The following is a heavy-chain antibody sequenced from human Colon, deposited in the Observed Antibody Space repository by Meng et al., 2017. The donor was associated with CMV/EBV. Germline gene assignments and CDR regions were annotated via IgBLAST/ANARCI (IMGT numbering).Heavy chain of an antibody. Sequence: GGSLRLSCVASGFSFRNYEMNWVRQAPGMGLEWVAHIHSGGVTRYYADSAEGRFIISRDNTKNSLYLEMSNLRAEDTAVYYCARDTPDRQPVSYYGSGSYHGRYYYGMDVWGQGTTVTVSS. J-gene: IGHJ6*02. V-gene: IGHV3-48*03. CDR3: ARDTPDRQPVSYYGSGSYHGRYYYGMDV. D-gene: IGHD3-10*01. CDR1: GFSFRNYE. CDR2: IHSGGVTR.